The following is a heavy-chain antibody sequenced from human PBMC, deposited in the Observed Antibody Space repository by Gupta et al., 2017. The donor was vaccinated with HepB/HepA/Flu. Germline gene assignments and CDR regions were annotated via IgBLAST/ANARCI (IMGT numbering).Heavy chain of an antibody. CDR1: EDSFTTYW. CDR3: ARRKCRSPDCYGLDV. Sequence: EVQLVQSGAEVKQPGESLTISCKGSEDSFTTYWIGGGRQKAGKGLEYMGIISPSDSDTRYSPSFQGQVTISVDASITTAYLQWSSLTASDTAIYYCARRKCRSPDCYGLDVWGQGTTVIVSS. CDR2: ISPSDSDT. V-gene: IGHV5-51*01. J-gene: IGHJ6*01.